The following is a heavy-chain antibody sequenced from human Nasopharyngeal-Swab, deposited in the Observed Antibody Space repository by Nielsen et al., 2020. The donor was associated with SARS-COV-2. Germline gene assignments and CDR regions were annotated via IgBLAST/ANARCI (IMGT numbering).Heavy chain of an antibody. V-gene: IGHV3-7*03. Sequence: WIRQPPGKGLEWVANIKQDGSEKYYVDSVKGRFTISRDNAKNSLYLQMNSLRAEDTAVYYCARNDFWCGYYKVPMDVWGKGTTVTVSS. CDR3: ARNDFWCGYYKVPMDV. J-gene: IGHJ6*03. D-gene: IGHD3-3*01. CDR2: IKQDGSEK.